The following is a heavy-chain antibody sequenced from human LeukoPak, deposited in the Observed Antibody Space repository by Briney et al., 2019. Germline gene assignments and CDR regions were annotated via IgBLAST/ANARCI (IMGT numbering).Heavy chain of an antibody. J-gene: IGHJ6*02. Sequence: GGSLRLSCAASGFTFSSYSMNWVRQAPGKGLEWVSSISSSSSYIYYADSVKGRFTISRDNAKNSLYLQMNSLRAEDTAVYYCVRGVHIAVAGMYGMDVWGQGTTVTVSS. CDR1: GFTFSSYS. CDR2: ISSSSSYI. D-gene: IGHD6-19*01. CDR3: VRGVHIAVAGMYGMDV. V-gene: IGHV3-21*01.